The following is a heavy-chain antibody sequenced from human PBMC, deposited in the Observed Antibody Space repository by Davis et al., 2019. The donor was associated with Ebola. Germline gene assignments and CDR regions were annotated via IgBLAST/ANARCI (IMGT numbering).Heavy chain of an antibody. CDR1: GGTFSGYG. D-gene: IGHD2-21*02. CDR3: ARGYSPKCRGGDCVNDF. J-gene: IGHJ4*02. Sequence: AALVKVSCKASGGTFSGYGISWVRQASGQGLEWMGWVNPYSGHTGYVEKFKGRVTMTGDPSISTAYMELSSLTIDDTAVYYCARGYSPKCRGGDCVNDFWGQGTLVTVST. CDR2: VNPYSGHT. V-gene: IGHV1-8*02.